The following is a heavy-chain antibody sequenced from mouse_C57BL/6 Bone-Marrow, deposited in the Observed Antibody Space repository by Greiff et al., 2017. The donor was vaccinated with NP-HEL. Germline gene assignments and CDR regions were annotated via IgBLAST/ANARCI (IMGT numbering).Heavy chain of an antibody. Sequence: VQLQQSGPVLVKPGASVKLSCKASGYTFTSYDINWVKQRPGQGLEWIGWIYPRDGSTKYNEKFKGKATLTVDTSSSTAYMELHSLTSEDSAVYFCAREDYYGSSSSWFAYWGQGTLVTVSA. J-gene: IGHJ3*01. V-gene: IGHV1-85*01. D-gene: IGHD1-1*01. CDR3: AREDYYGSSSSWFAY. CDR2: IYPRDGST. CDR1: GYTFTSYD.